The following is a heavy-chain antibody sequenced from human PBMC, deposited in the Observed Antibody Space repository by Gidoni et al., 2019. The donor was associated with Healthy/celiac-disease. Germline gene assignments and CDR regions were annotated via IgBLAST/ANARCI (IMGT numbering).Heavy chain of an antibody. Sequence: EVQLVQSGAEVKKPGESLTISCKGAGYSFTSYWSGWVRQRPGKGLEWMGIIYPGYSDTRYSPSFQGHVTISADKSISTAYLQWSSLKASDTAMYYCARHAPGGFLDWNWFDPWGQGTLVTVSS. V-gene: IGHV5-51*01. D-gene: IGHD3-3*01. J-gene: IGHJ5*02. CDR2: IYPGYSDT. CDR1: GYSFTSYW. CDR3: ARHAPGGFLDWNWFDP.